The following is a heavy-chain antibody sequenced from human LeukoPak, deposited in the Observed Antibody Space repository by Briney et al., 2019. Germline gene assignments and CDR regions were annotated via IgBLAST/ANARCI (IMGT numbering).Heavy chain of an antibody. D-gene: IGHD1-14*01. J-gene: IGHJ4*02. CDR1: GGSISSYY. CDR3: ARVGRDDRALYYFDY. Sequence: SETLSLTCTVSGGSISSYYWSWIRQPAGKGLEWIGYIYYSGSTNYNPSLKSRVTISVDTSKNQFSLKLSSVTAADTAVYYCARVGRDDRALYYFDYWGQGTLVTVSS. CDR2: IYYSGST. V-gene: IGHV4-59*01.